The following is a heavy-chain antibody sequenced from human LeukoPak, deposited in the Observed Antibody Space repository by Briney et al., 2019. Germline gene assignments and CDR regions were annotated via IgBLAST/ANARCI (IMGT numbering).Heavy chain of an antibody. CDR2: IYSDGSRT. J-gene: IGHJ4*02. V-gene: IGHV3-74*01. CDR1: GFTFSSYW. CDR3: ARGETLVAN. Sequence: GGSLRLSCAASGFTFSSYWMHWVRQAPGKGLVWVSRIYSDGSRTSYADPVKGRFTMSRDNAKNTLYLQMNSLRVEDTAVYYCARGETLVANWGQGTLVTVSS. D-gene: IGHD1-26*01.